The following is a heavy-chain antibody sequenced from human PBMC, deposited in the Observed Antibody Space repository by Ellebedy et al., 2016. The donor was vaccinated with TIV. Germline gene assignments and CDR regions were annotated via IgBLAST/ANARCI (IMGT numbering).Heavy chain of an antibody. CDR3: AREDCGRTSCDAEKYNWFDH. CDR2: ISAYNGNT. V-gene: IGHV1-18*01. CDR1: GYTFTRYG. D-gene: IGHD2-2*01. J-gene: IGHJ5*02. Sequence: AASVKVSCKASGYTFTRYGISWVRQAPGQGLEWIGWISAYNGNTNYALKPQGRVTMSTDISTSTAYMELRSLRSDDTAVYYCAREDCGRTSCDAEKYNWFDHWGQGTLVTVSS.